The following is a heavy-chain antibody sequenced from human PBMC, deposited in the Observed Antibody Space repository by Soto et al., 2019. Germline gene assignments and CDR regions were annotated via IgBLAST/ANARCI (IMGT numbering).Heavy chain of an antibody. CDR3: ARAATSSSWTINFDY. CDR1: GGTFSNYA. CDR2: VIPIFGTG. D-gene: IGHD4-4*01. J-gene: IGHJ4*02. V-gene: IGHV1-69*01. Sequence: QVQLVQSGAEVKKPGSSVKVSCKASGGTFSNYAISWVRQAPGQGLEWMGGVIPIFGTGNYAQRFQGRVTITADESTSTAYMELSSLTSEDTAVYYCARAATSSSWTINFDYWGQGTLVTVSS.